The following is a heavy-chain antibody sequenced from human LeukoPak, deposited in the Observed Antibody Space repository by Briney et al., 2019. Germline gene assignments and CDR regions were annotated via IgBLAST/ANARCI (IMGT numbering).Heavy chain of an antibody. CDR2: IIPIFGTA. CDR3: ARVSRVGGAIDY. V-gene: IGHV1-69*13. D-gene: IGHD1-26*01. Sequence: SVKVSCKASGGTFSSYAISWVRQAPGQGPEWMGGIIPIFGTANYAQKFQGRVTITADESTSTAYMELSSLRSEDTAVYYCARVSRVGGAIDYWGQGTLVTVSS. CDR1: GGTFSSYA. J-gene: IGHJ4*02.